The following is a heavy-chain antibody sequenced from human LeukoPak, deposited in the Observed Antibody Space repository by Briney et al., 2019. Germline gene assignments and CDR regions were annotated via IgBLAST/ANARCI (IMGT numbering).Heavy chain of an antibody. J-gene: IGHJ4*02. CDR3: ARDETRKYSSGYVGF. CDR2: ISSSGSTI. D-gene: IGHD3-22*01. CDR1: GFTFSSYE. Sequence: GGSLRLSCAASGFTFSSYEMNWVRQAPGKGLEWVSYISSSGSTIYYADSVKGRFTISRDNAKNSLFLQMNSLRAEDTAVYYCARDETRKYSSGYVGFWGQGTVVTVSS. V-gene: IGHV3-48*03.